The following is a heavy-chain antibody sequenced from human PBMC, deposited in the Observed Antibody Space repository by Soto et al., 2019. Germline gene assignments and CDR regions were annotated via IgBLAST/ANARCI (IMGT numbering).Heavy chain of an antibody. CDR2: IYPGDSEI. Sequence: PGESLKISCKGSGYSFTSYWIGWVRQMPGKGLEWMGIIYPGDSEIRYSPSFEGQVTISADKSISTAYLQWSSLKASDTAMYYCAKSPAYRAAADSLGLFGMDVWGQGTTVTVSS. V-gene: IGHV5-51*01. J-gene: IGHJ6*02. CDR3: AKSPAYRAAADSLGLFGMDV. D-gene: IGHD6-13*01. CDR1: GYSFTSYW.